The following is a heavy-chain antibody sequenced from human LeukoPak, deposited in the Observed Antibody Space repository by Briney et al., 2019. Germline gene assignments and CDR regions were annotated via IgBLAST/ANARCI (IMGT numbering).Heavy chain of an antibody. CDR3: AKETGCSGYDYGDY. Sequence: GGSLRLSCAASGFTFSSYAMSWARQAPGKGLEWVSGISGSGGSTYYADSVKGRFTISRDNSKNTLYLQMNSLRAEDTAVYYCAKETGCSGYDYGDYWGQGTLVTVSS. V-gene: IGHV3-23*01. J-gene: IGHJ4*02. D-gene: IGHD5-12*01. CDR1: GFTFSSYA. CDR2: ISGSGGST.